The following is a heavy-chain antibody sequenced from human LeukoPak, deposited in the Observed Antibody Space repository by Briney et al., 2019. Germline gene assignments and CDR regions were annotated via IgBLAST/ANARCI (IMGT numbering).Heavy chain of an antibody. V-gene: IGHV1-2*06. CDR2: INPNSGGT. CDR3: ARGRRYCSGGSCLAAGGGEFDY. CDR1: GYTFTGYY. D-gene: IGHD2-15*01. Sequence: ASVKVSCKASGYTFTGYYMHWVRQAPGQGLEWMGRINPNSGGTNYAQKFQGRVTMTRDTSISTAYMELSRLRSDDTAVYYCARGRRYCSGGSCLAAGGGEFDYWGQGTLVTVSS. J-gene: IGHJ4*02.